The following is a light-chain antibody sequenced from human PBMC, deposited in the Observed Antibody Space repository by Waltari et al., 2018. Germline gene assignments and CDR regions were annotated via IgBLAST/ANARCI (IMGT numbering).Light chain of an antibody. CDR1: GPNIGAGSD. Sequence: QSMLTQPPSLSGAPGQRVTIACTGSGPNIGAGSDVHWYQQVPRAAPKLLMYGSSSRPLGVPDRFFGSTSGTSASLAIIGLQAEDEADYYCQSYDITLRVVFGGGTKLTVL. V-gene: IGLV1-40*01. J-gene: IGLJ3*02. CDR2: GSS. CDR3: QSYDITLRVV.